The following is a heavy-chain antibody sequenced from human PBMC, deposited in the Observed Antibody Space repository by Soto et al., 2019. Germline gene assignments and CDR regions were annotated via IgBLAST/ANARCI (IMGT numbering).Heavy chain of an antibody. CDR1: GYTFTSYY. D-gene: IGHD2-15*01. Sequence: GSVKVSCEASGYTFTSYYMHWVRQAPGQGLEWMGIINPSGGSTSYAQKFQGRVTMTRYTSTSTGYMELSSLISEDTAVYYCARDSLIVVVVAATDGMDVWGQGTTVTAP. CDR3: ARDSLIVVVVAATDGMDV. V-gene: IGHV1-46*01. J-gene: IGHJ6*02. CDR2: INPSGGST.